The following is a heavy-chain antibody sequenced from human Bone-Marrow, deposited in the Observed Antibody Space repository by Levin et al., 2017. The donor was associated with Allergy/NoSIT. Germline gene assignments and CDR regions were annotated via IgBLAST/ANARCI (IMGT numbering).Heavy chain of an antibody. J-gene: IGHJ6*02. V-gene: IGHV2-70*11. CDR2: IDWDEDK. Sequence: RLSGPTLVKPTQTLTLTCTFSGFSLKTSGTCINWIRQPPGKAPEWLARIDWDEDKYYRASLKTRLTISKDPSTNQVVLTMTNMDPVDTGTYYCARMINYFGSGSPLMDVWGQGTTVTVSS. D-gene: IGHD3-10*01. CDR1: GFSLKTSGTC. CDR3: ARMINYFGSGSPLMDV.